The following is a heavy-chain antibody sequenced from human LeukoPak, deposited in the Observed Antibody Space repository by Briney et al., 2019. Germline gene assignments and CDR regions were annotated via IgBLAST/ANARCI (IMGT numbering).Heavy chain of an antibody. Sequence: SETLSLTCKVSGYYISSGYNWGWIRQPPGKGLEWIGTIYQSGTTYYNPSLKSRVTISIDTSANQFSLKLQSVTAADTAVYYCASTKTGYSSGWHYYYYGMDVWGQGTTVTVSS. D-gene: IGHD6-19*01. V-gene: IGHV4-38-2*02. CDR3: ASTKTGYSSGWHYYYYGMDV. J-gene: IGHJ6*02. CDR2: IYQSGTT. CDR1: GYYISSGYN.